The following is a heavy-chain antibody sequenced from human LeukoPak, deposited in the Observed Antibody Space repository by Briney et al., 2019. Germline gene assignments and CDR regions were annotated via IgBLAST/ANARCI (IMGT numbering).Heavy chain of an antibody. D-gene: IGHD1-26*01. V-gene: IGHV4-39*07. CDR3: ARVPGSYHGIYMDV. J-gene: IGHJ6*03. CDR1: GGSISSSSYY. Sequence: SETLSLTCTVSGGSISSSSYYWGWIRQPPGKGLEWIGSIYYSGSTYYNPSLKSRVTISVDTSKNQFSLKLSSVTAADTAVYYCARVPGSYHGIYMDVWGKRTTVTISS. CDR2: IYYSGST.